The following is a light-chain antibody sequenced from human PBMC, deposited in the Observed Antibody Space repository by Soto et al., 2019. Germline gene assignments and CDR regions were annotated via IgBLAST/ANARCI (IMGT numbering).Light chain of an antibody. Sequence: DIRMTQSPSSLSASIGDRVTITCRASQGISNDLGWYQQKPGLAPKRLISAASTLQSGVPSRFRGSGSGTEFSLTINGLQTEDIATYYCLQHHSYPWTFGQGTKVEIK. J-gene: IGKJ1*01. CDR1: QGISND. CDR2: AAS. V-gene: IGKV1-17*01. CDR3: LQHHSYPWT.